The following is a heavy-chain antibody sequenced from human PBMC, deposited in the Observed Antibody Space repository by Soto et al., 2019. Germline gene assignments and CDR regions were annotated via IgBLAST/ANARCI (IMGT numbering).Heavy chain of an antibody. V-gene: IGHV4-34*01. CDR3: ARGRSAYCGGDCPPYYFDY. CDR2: INHSGST. CDR1: GGSFSGYY. D-gene: IGHD2-21*02. Sequence: QVQLQQWGAGLLKPSETLSLTCAVYGGSFSGYYWSWIRQPPGKGLEWIGEINHSGSTNYNPSLKSRVTISVDTSKNQFSLKLSSVTAADTAVYYCARGRSAYCGGDCPPYYFDYWGQGTLVTVSS. J-gene: IGHJ4*02.